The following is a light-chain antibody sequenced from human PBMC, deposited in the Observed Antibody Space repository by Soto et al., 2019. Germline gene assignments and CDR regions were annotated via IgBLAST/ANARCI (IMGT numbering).Light chain of an antibody. J-gene: IGKJ4*01. CDR1: QSVSSSY. CDR2: GAS. V-gene: IGKV3-20*01. Sequence: EIVLTQSPGTLSLSPGERATLSCRASQSVSSSYLAWYQQKPGQAPRLLIYGASSRATGIQDRFSGSGSGTDFTLTISRVEPEDFAVYYCQQYGSSLTVGGGTKVEIK. CDR3: QQYGSSLT.